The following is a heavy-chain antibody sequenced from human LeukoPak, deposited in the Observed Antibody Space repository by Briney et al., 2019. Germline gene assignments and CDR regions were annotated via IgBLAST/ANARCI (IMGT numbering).Heavy chain of an antibody. CDR3: ASWYLGYFDY. V-gene: IGHV4-4*09. Sequence: SETLSLTCTVSGGSISSYYWSWIRQPPGKGLEWIGYIYTSGSTNYNPSLKSRVPISVDTSKNQFSLKLSSVTAADTAVYYCASWYLGYFDYWGQGTLVTVSS. D-gene: IGHD3-16*01. CDR2: IYTSGST. CDR1: GGSISSYY. J-gene: IGHJ4*02.